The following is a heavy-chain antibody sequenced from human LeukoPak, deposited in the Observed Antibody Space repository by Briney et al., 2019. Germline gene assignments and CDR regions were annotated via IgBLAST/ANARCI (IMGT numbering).Heavy chain of an antibody. J-gene: IGHJ5*02. D-gene: IGHD6-13*01. Sequence: ASETLSLTCTVSGGSISSFYWSWIRQPAGKGLEWIGRIYTSGSTNYNTSLKRRVTISVETSKKQFSLKLSSVTAADTAVYYCARVGSCGWYGWSWFDPWGQGTLVTVSS. CDR1: GGSISSFY. CDR2: IYTSGST. V-gene: IGHV4-4*07. CDR3: ARVGSCGWYGWSWFDP.